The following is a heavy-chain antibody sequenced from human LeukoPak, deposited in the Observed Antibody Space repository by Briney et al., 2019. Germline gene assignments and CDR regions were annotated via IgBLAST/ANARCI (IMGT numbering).Heavy chain of an antibody. Sequence: GGSLRLSCAASGFTFSSSEMNWVRQAPGKGLEWVSYISSSTSTIYYADSVKGRFTISRDNAKNSLYLQMNSLRAEDTAVYYCAELGITMIGGVWGKGTTVTISS. V-gene: IGHV3-48*03. CDR3: AELGITMIGGV. D-gene: IGHD3-10*02. CDR2: ISSSTSTI. CDR1: GFTFSSSE. J-gene: IGHJ6*04.